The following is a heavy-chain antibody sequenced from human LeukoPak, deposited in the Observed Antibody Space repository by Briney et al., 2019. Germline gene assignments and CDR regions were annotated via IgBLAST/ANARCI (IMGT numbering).Heavy chain of an antibody. D-gene: IGHD5-18*01. CDR3: ATDSSNGVTYAFDI. Sequence: ASVKVSCKVSGNTLTELSMHWVRQAPGKGLEWMGGFDPEDEETICVQKFQGRVTMTEDTSTDTAYMELSSLRSEDTAVYYCATDSSNGVTYAFDIWGQGTMVTVSP. CDR1: GNTLTELS. V-gene: IGHV1-24*01. CDR2: FDPEDEET. J-gene: IGHJ3*02.